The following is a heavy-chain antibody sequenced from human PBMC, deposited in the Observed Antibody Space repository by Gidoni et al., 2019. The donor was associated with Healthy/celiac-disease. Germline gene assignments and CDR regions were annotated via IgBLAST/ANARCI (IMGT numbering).Heavy chain of an antibody. CDR2: ISYDGSNK. D-gene: IGHD2-21*02. CDR3: AREGGDCFFDY. J-gene: IGHJ4*02. CDR1: GFTFSSYA. V-gene: IGHV3-30-3*01. Sequence: QVQLVESGGGVVQPGRSLRLPCAASGFTFSSYAMHWVRQAPGKGLEWVAVISYDGSNKYYADSVKGRFTISRDNSKNTLYLQMNSLRAEDTAVYYCAREGGDCFFDYWGQGTLVTVSS.